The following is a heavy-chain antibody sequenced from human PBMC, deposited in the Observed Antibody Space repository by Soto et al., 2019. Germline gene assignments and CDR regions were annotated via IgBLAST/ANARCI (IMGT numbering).Heavy chain of an antibody. J-gene: IGHJ4*02. CDR2: IYNSGSA. CDR3: ARAGGIQVWSEIDY. V-gene: IGHV4-30-4*01. CDR1: GGSFTSGDYY. D-gene: IGHD5-18*01. Sequence: SETLSLTCTVSGGSFTSGDYYWSWIRQPPGKGLEWIRYIYNSGSAYYNPSLKSRVTISVDTSKNQFSLKLNSITAADTAVYYCARAGGIQVWSEIDYWGQGILVTVSS.